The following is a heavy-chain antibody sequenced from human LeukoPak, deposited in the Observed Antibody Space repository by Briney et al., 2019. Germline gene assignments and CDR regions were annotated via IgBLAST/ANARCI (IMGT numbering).Heavy chain of an antibody. CDR1: GFTFSSYG. CDR3: AKEQTSSGFFDY. Sequence: PGGSLRLSCAASGFTFSSYGMHRVRQAPGKGLEWVSYIGSSDSTTDYADSVKGRFTISRDNAKNSLYLQMNSLRDEDRAVYYCAKEQTSSGFFDYWGQGTLVTVSS. J-gene: IGHJ4*02. D-gene: IGHD2-2*01. V-gene: IGHV3-48*02. CDR2: IGSSDSTT.